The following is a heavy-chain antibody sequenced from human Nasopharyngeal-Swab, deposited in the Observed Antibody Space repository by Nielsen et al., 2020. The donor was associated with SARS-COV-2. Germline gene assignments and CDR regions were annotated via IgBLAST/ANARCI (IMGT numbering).Heavy chain of an antibody. D-gene: IGHD3-3*01. V-gene: IGHV4-34*01. J-gene: IGHJ5*02. CDR2: INHSGST. CDR1: GGSFSGYY. Sequence: SETLSLTCAVYGGSFSGYYWSWIRQPPGKGLEWIGEINHSGSTNYNPSHKSRVTISVDTSKNQFSLKLSSVTAADTAVYYCARGLRILEWLLYLGDRGWFDPWGQGTLVTVSS. CDR3: ARGLRILEWLLYLGDRGWFDP.